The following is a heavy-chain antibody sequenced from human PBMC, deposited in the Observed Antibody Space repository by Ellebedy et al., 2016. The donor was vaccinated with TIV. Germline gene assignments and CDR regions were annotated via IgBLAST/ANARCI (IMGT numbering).Heavy chain of an antibody. CDR2: ISVGGST. CDR3: AKLQLDNRYYYAMDV. J-gene: IGHJ6*02. Sequence: PGGSLRLSCVASGFTFSGYAMSWVRQSPGKGLEWVSGISVGGSTNLADSVKGRFTISRDNPKNTLYLQMNSLRAEDTAVYYCAKLQLDNRYYYAMDVWGQGTTVTVSS. V-gene: IGHV3-23*01. CDR1: GFTFSGYA. D-gene: IGHD1-1*01.